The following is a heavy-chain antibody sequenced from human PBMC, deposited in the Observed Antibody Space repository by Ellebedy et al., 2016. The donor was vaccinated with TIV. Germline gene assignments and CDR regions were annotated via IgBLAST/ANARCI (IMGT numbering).Heavy chain of an antibody. CDR1: GFRFSIRD. Sequence: GESLKISCAASGFRFSIRDMYWVRQSTGKGLEWVAASGSGGDFYYADSVKGRFTISSESATNSLFLQMNSLRAEDTAVYYCATSAGSCTFCYYYYYGMDVWGQGTTVTVSS. V-gene: IGHV3-13*01. J-gene: IGHJ6*02. CDR3: ATSAGSCTFCYYYYYGMDV. D-gene: IGHD3-3*02. CDR2: SGSGGDF.